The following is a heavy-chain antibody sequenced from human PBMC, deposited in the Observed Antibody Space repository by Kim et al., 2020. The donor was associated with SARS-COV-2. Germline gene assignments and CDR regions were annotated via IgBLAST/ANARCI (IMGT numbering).Heavy chain of an antibody. CDR3: AQLKETTMEDAFDI. J-gene: IGHJ3*02. V-gene: IGHV2-5*02. CDR2: IYWDDDK. CDR1: GFSLSTSGVG. D-gene: IGHD3-10*01. Sequence: SGPTLVNPTQTLTLTCTFSGFSLSTSGVGVGWIRQPPGKALEWLALIYWDDDKRYSPSLKSRLTITKDTSKNQVVLTMTNMDPVDTATYYCAQLKETTMEDAFDIWGQGTMVTVSS.